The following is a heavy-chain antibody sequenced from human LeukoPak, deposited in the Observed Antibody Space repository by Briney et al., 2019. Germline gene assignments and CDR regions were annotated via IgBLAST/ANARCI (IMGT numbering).Heavy chain of an antibody. CDR1: GGTFSSYA. D-gene: IGHD6-19*01. J-gene: IGHJ5*02. V-gene: IGHV1-69*13. Sequence: ASVKVSCKASGGTFSSYAISWVRQAPGQGLEWMGGIIPIFGTANYAQKFQGRVTITADESTSTAYMELSSLRSEDTAVYYCARGQGSIAVAGTWWFDPWGQGTLVTVSS. CDR3: ARGQGSIAVAGTWWFDP. CDR2: IIPIFGTA.